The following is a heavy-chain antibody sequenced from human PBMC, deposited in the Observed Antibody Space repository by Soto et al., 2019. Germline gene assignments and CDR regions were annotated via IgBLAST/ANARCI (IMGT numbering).Heavy chain of an antibody. V-gene: IGHV1-69*01. CDR3: ARDRRQLWLGAASFYYYGMDV. D-gene: IGHD5-18*01. CDR1: GGTFSSYA. CDR2: IIPILGTA. Sequence: SVTVSCTASGGTFSSYAISWVRQAPGQGLEWMGGIIPILGTANYAQKFQGRVTITADESTSTAYMELSSLRSEDTAVYYCARDRRQLWLGAASFYYYGMDVWGQGTTVTVSS. J-gene: IGHJ6*02.